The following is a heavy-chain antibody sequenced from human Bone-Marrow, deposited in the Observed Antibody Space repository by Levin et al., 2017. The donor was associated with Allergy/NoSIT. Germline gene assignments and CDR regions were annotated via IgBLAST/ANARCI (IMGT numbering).Heavy chain of an antibody. V-gene: IGHV1-18*01. CDR1: GYTFTSYG. CDR2: ISAYNGNT. J-gene: IGHJ4*02. CDR3: ARVSLGGVIVKEFDY. D-gene: IGHD3-16*02. Sequence: ASVKVSCKASGYTFTSYGISWVRQAPGQGLEWMGWISAYNGNTNYAQKLQGRVTMTTDTSTSTAYMELRSLRSDDTAVYYCARVSLGGVIVKEFDYWGQGTLVTVSS.